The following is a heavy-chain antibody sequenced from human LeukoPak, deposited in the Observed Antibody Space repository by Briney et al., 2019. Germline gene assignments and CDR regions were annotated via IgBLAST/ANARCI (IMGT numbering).Heavy chain of an antibody. D-gene: IGHD1-26*01. CDR3: AKDASGSYPEDTFDI. J-gene: IGHJ3*02. Sequence: PGGSLRLSCAASGFTFSSYGMHWVRQAPGKGLEWVAFIRYDGSNKYYADSVKGRFTSSRDNSKNTLYLQMNSLRAEDTAVYYCAKDASGSYPEDTFDIWGQGTMVTVSS. V-gene: IGHV3-30*02. CDR1: GFTFSSYG. CDR2: IRYDGSNK.